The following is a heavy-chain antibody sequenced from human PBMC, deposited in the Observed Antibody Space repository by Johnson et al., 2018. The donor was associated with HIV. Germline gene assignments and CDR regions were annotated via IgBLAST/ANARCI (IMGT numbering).Heavy chain of an antibody. Sequence: QVQLVESGGDLVKPGGSLRLSCEVSGFIFSKYNMAWIRQAPGKGLECLSYITSSGSSVSYTDSVKGRFTISRDNAKTSLFLRMNSLRAEDSAIYYCARDATPWGGDYVGYAFDLWGQGTVVTVSS. CDR3: ARDATPWGGDYVGYAFDL. CDR2: ITSSGSSV. J-gene: IGHJ3*01. V-gene: IGHV3-11*04. D-gene: IGHD4-17*01. CDR1: GFIFSKYN.